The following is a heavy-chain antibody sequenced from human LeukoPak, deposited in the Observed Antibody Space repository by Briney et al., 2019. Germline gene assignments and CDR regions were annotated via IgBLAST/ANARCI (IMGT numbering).Heavy chain of an antibody. CDR1: GFTFSTYA. D-gene: IGHD4-17*01. J-gene: IGHJ3*02. CDR2: ISGSGAGK. Sequence: PGGPLRLSCAASGFTFSTYAMTWVRQAPGKGLEWVSSISGSGAGKFYAAPVKGRFTTSRDNSKNTLFVQMNNLRAEDTAVYYCAKAAYGDYAGAFDIWGQGTMVIVSS. CDR3: AKAAYGDYAGAFDI. V-gene: IGHV3-23*01.